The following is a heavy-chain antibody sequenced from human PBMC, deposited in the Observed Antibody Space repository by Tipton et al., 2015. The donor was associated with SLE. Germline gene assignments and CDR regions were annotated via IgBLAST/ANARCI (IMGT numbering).Heavy chain of an antibody. J-gene: IGHJ3*02. CDR1: GDSISSYY. V-gene: IGHV4-59*12. D-gene: IGHD2-8*01. CDR2: IFYTGST. CDR3: ARDRYCTNGVCYPTGNDAFDI. Sequence: TLSLTCSVSGDSISSYYWSWIRQPPGKGLEWIGYIFYTGSTYYNPSLKSRVTISVDTSKNQFSLKLSSVTAADTAVYYCARDRYCTNGVCYPTGNDAFDIWGQGAMVTVSS.